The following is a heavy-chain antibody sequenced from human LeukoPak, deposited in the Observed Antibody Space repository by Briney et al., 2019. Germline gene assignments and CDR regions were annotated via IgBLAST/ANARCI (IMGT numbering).Heavy chain of an antibody. V-gene: IGHV3-23*01. J-gene: IGHJ3*02. Sequence: GGSLRLSCAASVFTVSNFCMRWVRQAPGKGLEWVSAISGSGGSTYYADSVKGRFTISRDNSKNTLYLQMNSLRAEDTAVYYCAKALRAMVRGVIPDAFDIWGQGTMVTVSS. CDR3: AKALRAMVRGVIPDAFDI. CDR2: ISGSGGST. CDR1: VFTVSNFC. D-gene: IGHD3-10*01.